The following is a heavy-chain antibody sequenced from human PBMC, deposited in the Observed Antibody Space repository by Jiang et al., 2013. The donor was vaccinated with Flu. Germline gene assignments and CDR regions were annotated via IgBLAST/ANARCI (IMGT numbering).Heavy chain of an antibody. CDR2: IRNKLYRGTT. D-gene: IGHD2-8*01. CDR3: TRDLVRDVILIPTTYFDY. J-gene: IGHJ4*02. V-gene: IGHV3-49*03. Sequence: QLLESGGGLVQPGRSLRLSCTTSGFSFGDYAVSWLRQAPGKGLEWVGFIRNKLYRGTTDYAASVKGRFTISRDDSKSIAHLQMSSLKTEDTAIYYCTRDLVRDVILIPTTYFDYWGQGALVTVSS. CDR1: GFSFGDYA.